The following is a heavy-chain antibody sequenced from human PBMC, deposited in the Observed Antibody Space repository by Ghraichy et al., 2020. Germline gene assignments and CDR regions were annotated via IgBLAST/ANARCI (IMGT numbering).Heavy chain of an antibody. Sequence: SETLSLTCTVSGASFTSHVWSWIRQPPGERLEWIGYVSKTGSTNYNPSLGSRVTMALDKSKSQVSLRLTSVTAADTAIYYCSRDNEGTAWGQGVLVTVSS. V-gene: IGHV4-59*11. CDR1: GASFTSHV. D-gene: IGHD3/OR15-3a*01. J-gene: IGHJ5*02. CDR2: VSKTGST. CDR3: SRDNEGTA.